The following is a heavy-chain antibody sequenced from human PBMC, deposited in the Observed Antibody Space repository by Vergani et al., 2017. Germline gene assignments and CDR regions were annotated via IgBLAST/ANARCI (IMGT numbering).Heavy chain of an antibody. V-gene: IGHV4-59*01. CDR1: GGSISSYY. J-gene: IGHJ3*02. CDR2: IYYSGST. Sequence: QVQLQESGPGLVKPSETLSLTCTVSGGSISSYYWSWIRQPPGKGLEWIGYIYYSGSTNYNPSLKSRVTISVDTSKNQFPLKLSSVTAADTAVYYCARVERSGWSRGDAFDIWGQGTMVTVSS. D-gene: IGHD6-19*01. CDR3: ARVERSGWSRGDAFDI.